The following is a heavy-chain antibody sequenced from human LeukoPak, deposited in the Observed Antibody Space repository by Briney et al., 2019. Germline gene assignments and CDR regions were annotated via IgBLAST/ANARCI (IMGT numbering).Heavy chain of an antibody. Sequence: SQTLSLTCTVSGGSISSGSYYWSWIRQPAGKGLEWIGRIYTSGSTNYNPSLKSRVTISVHTSKNQFSLKLSSVTAADTAVYYCARDQRYYYDSSGRYYYYYYYMDVWGKGTTVTVSS. CDR3: ARDQRYYYDSSGRYYYYYYYMDV. V-gene: IGHV4-61*02. D-gene: IGHD3-22*01. CDR1: GGSISSGSYY. CDR2: IYTSGST. J-gene: IGHJ6*03.